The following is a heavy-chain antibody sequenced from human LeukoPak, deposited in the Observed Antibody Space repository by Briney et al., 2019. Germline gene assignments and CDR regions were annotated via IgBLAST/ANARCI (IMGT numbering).Heavy chain of an antibody. D-gene: IGHD3-10*01. V-gene: IGHV4-34*01. J-gene: IGHJ4*02. CDR2: INHSGST. CDR1: GGSFSGYY. CDR3: ARLGSFGELYDY. Sequence: PSETLSLTCAVYGGSFSGYYWSWIRQPPGKGLEWIGEINHSGSTNYNPSLKSRVTISVDTSKNQFSLKLSSVTAADTAVYYCARLGSFGELYDYWGQGTLVTVSS.